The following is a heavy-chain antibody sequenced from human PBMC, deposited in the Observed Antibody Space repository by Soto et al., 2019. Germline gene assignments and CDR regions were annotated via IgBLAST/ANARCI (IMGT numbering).Heavy chain of an antibody. Sequence: QLQLQQSGPGLVKPSQTLSLTCAISGASVSSNSADWNWIRQSPSRGLEWLGRTYYRSKWYNDYAVTVKSRITINPGASKTQFSLKLNSVTPEDTAVYYCARDENWYYDLCGRGTLVTVSS. CDR2: TYYRSKWYN. V-gene: IGHV6-1*01. CDR3: ARDENWYYDL. J-gene: IGHJ2*01. CDR1: GASVSSNSAD.